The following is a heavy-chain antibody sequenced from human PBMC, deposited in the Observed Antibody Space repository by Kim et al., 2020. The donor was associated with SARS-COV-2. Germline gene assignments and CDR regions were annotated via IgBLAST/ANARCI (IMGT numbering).Heavy chain of an antibody. CDR3: ARLLRYFDWLLGSRTTSLLYYFDY. J-gene: IGHJ4*02. CDR2: IYYSGST. Sequence: SETLSLTCTVSGGSISSSSYYWGWIRQPPGKGLEWIGSIYYSGSTYYNPSLKSRVTISVDTSKNQFSLKLSSVTAADTAVYYCARLLRYFDWLLGSRTTSLLYYFDYWGQGTLVTVSS. V-gene: IGHV4-39*01. D-gene: IGHD3-9*01. CDR1: GGSISSSSYY.